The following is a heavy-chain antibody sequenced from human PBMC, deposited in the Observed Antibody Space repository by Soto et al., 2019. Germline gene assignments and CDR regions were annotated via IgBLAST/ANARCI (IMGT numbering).Heavy chain of an antibody. CDR1: GFTFSSYS. CDR2: ISSSSIYI. CDR3: ARDRWPAPFDY. Sequence: GGSLRLSCAACGFTFSSYSMNWVRQAPWKGLEWVSSISSSSIYIYYADSVKGRFTISRDNAKNSLYLQMNSLRAEDTAVYYCARDRWPAPFDYWGQRTLVAVSS. D-gene: IGHD6-13*01. V-gene: IGHV3-21*01. J-gene: IGHJ4*02.